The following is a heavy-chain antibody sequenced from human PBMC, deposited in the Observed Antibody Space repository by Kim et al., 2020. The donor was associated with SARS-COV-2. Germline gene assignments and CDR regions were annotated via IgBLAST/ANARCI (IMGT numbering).Heavy chain of an antibody. V-gene: IGHV3-48*01. J-gene: IGHJ5*01. D-gene: IGHD6-13*01. Sequence: GGSLRLSCVASGFTFSGYRMNWVRQAPGKGLEWVSFISNDGRGTYYADSVRGRFTVSRDDSKNSLYLQMNSLTVDDTAVYYCVREVPPCFWYTGLDSSG. CDR2: ISNDGRGT. CDR3: VREVPPCFWYTGLDS. CDR1: GFTFSGYR.